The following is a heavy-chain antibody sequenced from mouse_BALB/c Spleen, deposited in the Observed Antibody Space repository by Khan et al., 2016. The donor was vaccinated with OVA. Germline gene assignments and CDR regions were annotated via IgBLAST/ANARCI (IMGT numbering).Heavy chain of an antibody. CDR3: AKNYASWFAY. J-gene: IGHJ3*01. V-gene: IGHV1-77*01. Sequence: QVQLQQSGPELVKPGASVKMSCKASGYIFTDYVINWVKQRTGQGLEWIGEIYPESGTTYYNEKFKGKATLTADKSYNTAYMQLSSHTAEDSAVYFCAKNYASWFAYWGQGTLVTVSA. CDR1: GYIFTDYV. D-gene: IGHD1-1*02. CDR2: IYPESGTT.